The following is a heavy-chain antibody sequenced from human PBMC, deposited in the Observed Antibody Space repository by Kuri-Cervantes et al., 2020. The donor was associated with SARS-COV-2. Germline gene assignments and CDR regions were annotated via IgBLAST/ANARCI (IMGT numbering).Heavy chain of an antibody. D-gene: IGHD2-15*01. Sequence: GESLKISCAAPGFTVSSNYMGWVRQAPGKGLQWVSVIYSGFGTYYADSVKGRFTISRDNSKNTLYLQMDRLRAEDTAVYYCAREYCSGGRCYGADGFDIWGQGTMVTVSS. V-gene: IGHV3-53*01. J-gene: IGHJ3*02. CDR2: IYSGFGT. CDR1: GFTVSSNY. CDR3: AREYCSGGRCYGADGFDI.